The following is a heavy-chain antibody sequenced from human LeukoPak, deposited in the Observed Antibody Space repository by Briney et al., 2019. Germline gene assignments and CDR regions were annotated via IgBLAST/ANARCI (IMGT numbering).Heavy chain of an antibody. J-gene: IGHJ4*02. CDR1: GFTFSSYS. V-gene: IGHV3-21*01. CDR3: ARVYNDLPLNYIVVVPAPGVFDY. Sequence: GGSLRLSCAASGFTFSSYSMNWVRQAPGKGLEWVSSISSSSSYIYYADSVKGRFTISRDNAKNSLYLQMNSLRAEDTAVYYCARVYNDLPLNYIVVVPAPGVFDYWGQGTLVTVSS. D-gene: IGHD2-2*01. CDR2: ISSSSSYI.